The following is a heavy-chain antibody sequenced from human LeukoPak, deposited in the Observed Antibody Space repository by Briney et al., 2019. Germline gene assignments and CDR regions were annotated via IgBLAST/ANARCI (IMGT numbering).Heavy chain of an antibody. CDR3: ARQVGATGHFDL. Sequence: GESLKISCKASGHTFTHYWIAWVRPMPGKGLEWMGMIYPGDSSTRYSPSFEGQVTISADTSISTAYLQWSSLQGADTAMYYCARQVGATGHFDLWGQGTLVTVSS. CDR2: IYPGDSST. D-gene: IGHD1-26*01. CDR1: GHTFTHYW. V-gene: IGHV5-51*01. J-gene: IGHJ4*02.